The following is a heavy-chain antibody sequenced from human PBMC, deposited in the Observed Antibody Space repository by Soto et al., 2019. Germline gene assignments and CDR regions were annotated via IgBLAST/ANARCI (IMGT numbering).Heavy chain of an antibody. CDR2: ISPTGDTT. Sequence: GGSLRLSCAASGFIFSHRGMIWARQAPGKGLEWVSYISPTGDTTHYADSVKGRFTLSRDNARNLLHLQMDSLRDEDAAVYYSARDPAWGSVDDPGQGTLVTVSS. CDR1: GFIFSHRG. CDR3: ARDPAWGSVDD. J-gene: IGHJ4*02. V-gene: IGHV3-48*02. D-gene: IGHD7-27*01.